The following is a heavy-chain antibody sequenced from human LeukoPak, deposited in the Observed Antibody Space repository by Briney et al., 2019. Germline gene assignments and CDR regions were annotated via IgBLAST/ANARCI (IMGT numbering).Heavy chain of an antibody. CDR1: GFSVSTSGMC. J-gene: IGHJ3*02. Sequence: SGPTLVNPTQTLTLTCTFSGFSVSTSGMCVSWIRQPPGKALEWLALIDWDDDKYYSTSLKTRLNISTDTSKNQVVLIMTNMDPVDTATYYCARTLYYGSGSYYNQFGAFDIWGQGTMVTVSS. CDR2: IDWDDDK. CDR3: ARTLYYGSGSYYNQFGAFDI. V-gene: IGHV2-70*01. D-gene: IGHD3-10*01.